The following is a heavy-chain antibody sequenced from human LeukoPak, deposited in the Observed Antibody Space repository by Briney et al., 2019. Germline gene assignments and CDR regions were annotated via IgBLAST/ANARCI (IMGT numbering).Heavy chain of an antibody. CDR2: IRYDGTHK. CDR1: GFTFSSYG. V-gene: IGHV3-30*02. J-gene: IGHJ3*01. D-gene: IGHD3-3*01. CDR3: ANEAFTSETDAFDF. Sequence: GRSLRLSCAASGFTFSSYGMHWVRQAPGKGLEWVAFIRYDGTHKYYSDSVRGRFTISRDNSKNTLYVQMNSLRSEDTGVYYCANEAFTSETDAFDFWGHGTVVTVSS.